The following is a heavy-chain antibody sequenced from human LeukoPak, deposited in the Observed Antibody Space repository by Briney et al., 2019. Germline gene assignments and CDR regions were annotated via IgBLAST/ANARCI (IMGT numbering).Heavy chain of an antibody. D-gene: IGHD1-26*01. V-gene: IGHV1-69*13. CDR3: ARGLSGSQPLDY. Sequence: SLKVSCTASGCTFSSYAISRVRQAPGQGLKWMGGIIPIFGTANYAQKFQGRVTITADESTSTAYMELSSLRSEDTAVYYCARGLSGSQPLDYWGQGTLVTVSS. J-gene: IGHJ4*02. CDR2: IIPIFGTA. CDR1: GCTFSSYA.